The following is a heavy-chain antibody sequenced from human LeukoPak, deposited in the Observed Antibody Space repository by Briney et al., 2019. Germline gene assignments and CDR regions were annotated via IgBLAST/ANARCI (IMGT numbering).Heavy chain of an antibody. Sequence: PSETLSLTCAVYGGSSSGYYWSWIRQPPGKGLEWIGYIYHSGSTYYNPSLKSRVTISVDRSKNQFSLKLSSVTAADTAVYYCARDRGGWELATYYFDYWGQGTLVTVSS. D-gene: IGHD1-26*01. CDR1: GGSSSGYY. J-gene: IGHJ4*02. CDR2: IYHSGST. CDR3: ARDRGGWELATYYFDY. V-gene: IGHV4-34*01.